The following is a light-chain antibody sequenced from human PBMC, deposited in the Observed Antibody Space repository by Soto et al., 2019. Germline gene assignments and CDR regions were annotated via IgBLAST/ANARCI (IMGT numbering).Light chain of an antibody. V-gene: IGKV1-5*01. CDR1: QSLNTR. J-gene: IGKJ1*01. CDR3: QHYNSYSEA. CDR2: AAS. Sequence: DIQLTQSPSTLSVSVGDRVTLTCRASQSLNTRLAWYQQKPGKAPKLLIYAASSLQSGVPSRFSGSGSGTEFTLTISSLQPDDFATYYCQHYNSYSEAFGQGTKVDIK.